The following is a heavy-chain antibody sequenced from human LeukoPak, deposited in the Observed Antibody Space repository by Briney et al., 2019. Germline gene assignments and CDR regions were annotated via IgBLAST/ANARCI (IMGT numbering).Heavy chain of an antibody. D-gene: IGHD3-3*01. CDR3: AGDRYDFWSGYSSWFDP. Sequence: GGSLRLSCAASGFTFSSYWMHWVRQAPGKGLVWVSRINSDGSSTSYADSVKGRFTISRDNAKNTLYLQMNSLRAEDTAVYYCAGDRYDFWSGYSSWFDPWGQGTLVTVSS. J-gene: IGHJ5*02. V-gene: IGHV3-74*01. CDR1: GFTFSSYW. CDR2: INSDGSST.